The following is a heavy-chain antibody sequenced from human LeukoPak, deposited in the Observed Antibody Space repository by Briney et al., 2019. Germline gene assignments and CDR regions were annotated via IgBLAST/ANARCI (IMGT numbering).Heavy chain of an antibody. CDR2: ISGSGGGT. D-gene: IGHD6-6*01. V-gene: IGHV3-23*01. J-gene: IGHJ6*03. CDR3: ARDGRGSSSKFRSYYMDV. CDR1: GFTFTTYA. Sequence: GGSLRLSCAASGFTFTTYAMSWVRQAPGKGLEWVSLISGSGGGTYYADSVKGRFTISRDNSKNMVYLQVNSLRADDTAVYYCARDGRGSSSKFRSYYMDVWGKGTTVTVSS.